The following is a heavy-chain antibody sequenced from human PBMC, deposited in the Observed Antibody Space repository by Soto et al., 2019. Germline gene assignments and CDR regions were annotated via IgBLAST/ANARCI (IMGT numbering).Heavy chain of an antibody. CDR1: GFTFSDYW. CDR3: ARDLFDSGDFDY. V-gene: IGHV3-7*01. CDR2: IKQDGSEK. Sequence: PGGSLRLSCAASGFTFSDYWMSWVRQAPGKGLEWVANIKQDGSEKHYVDSVKGRFTISRDSAKNSLHLQMNSLRAEDTAVYYCARDLFDSGDFDYWGQGTLVTVAS. J-gene: IGHJ4*02. D-gene: IGHD3-10*01.